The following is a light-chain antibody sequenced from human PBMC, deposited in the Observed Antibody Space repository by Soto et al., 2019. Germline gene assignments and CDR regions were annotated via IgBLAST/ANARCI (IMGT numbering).Light chain of an antibody. CDR1: SSNIGAGYD. Sequence: VLTQPPSVSGAPGQRVIISCTGSSSNIGAGYDVHWYQQLPGTAPRLLIYDNNNRPSGVPARFSVSKSDTSASLAITGLQPEDEADYYCQSYDSSLSGSYVFGTGTKVTVL. J-gene: IGLJ1*01. CDR2: DNN. V-gene: IGLV1-40*01. CDR3: QSYDSSLSGSYV.